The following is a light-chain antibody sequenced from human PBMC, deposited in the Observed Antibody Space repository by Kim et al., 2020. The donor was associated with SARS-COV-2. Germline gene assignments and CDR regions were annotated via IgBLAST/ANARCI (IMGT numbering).Light chain of an antibody. CDR3: QQYNLYQGT. J-gene: IGKJ1*01. CDR2: KSS. CDR1: QSLNTW. V-gene: IGKV1-5*03. Sequence: AAVGGRITITCRASQSLNTWLAWYQQKPGKAPKLLIYKSSSLETGVPSRFSGSESGTEFTLTISSLQPDDFATYYCQQYNLYQGTFGQGTKVDIK.